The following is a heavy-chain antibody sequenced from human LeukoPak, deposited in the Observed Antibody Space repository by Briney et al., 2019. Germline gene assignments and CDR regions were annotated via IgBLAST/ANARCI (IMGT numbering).Heavy chain of an antibody. CDR3: AKVRYSSSRDFDY. CDR2: ISGSGGST. CDR1: GFTSSSYA. Sequence: GGSLRLSCAASGFTSSSYAMSWVRQAPGKGLEWVSVISGSGGSTYYADSVKGRFTISRDNSQNTVFLQMSSLRAEDTAVYYCAKVRYSSSRDFDYWGQGTLVTVSS. J-gene: IGHJ4*02. D-gene: IGHD6-13*01. V-gene: IGHV3-23*01.